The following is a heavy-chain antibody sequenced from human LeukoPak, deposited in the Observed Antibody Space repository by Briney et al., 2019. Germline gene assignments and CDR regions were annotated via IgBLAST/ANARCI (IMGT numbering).Heavy chain of an antibody. CDR1: GGSISSYY. J-gene: IGHJ2*01. Sequence: SETLSLTCTVSGGSISSYYWSRIRQPPGKGLEWIGYVYYSGNTDYNPSLKSRVTISLDTSKNQFSLKLSSVIAADTAVYYCAKGLHGWYFDLWGRGTLVTVSS. D-gene: IGHD5-18*01. CDR2: VYYSGNT. V-gene: IGHV4-59*01. CDR3: AKGLHGWYFDL.